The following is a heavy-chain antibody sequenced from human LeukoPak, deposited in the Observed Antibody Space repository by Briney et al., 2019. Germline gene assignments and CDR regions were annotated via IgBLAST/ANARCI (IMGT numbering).Heavy chain of an antibody. Sequence: QPGGSLRLSCAASGFTFSSYEMNWVRQAPGKGLEWISVIYSCGSRYHADSVKGRFTISRDSAKNTLYLQMNRMRGEDTAVYYCARGRSEGSGGSDCYSSYPLGFWGQGTLVSVSS. J-gene: IGHJ4*02. D-gene: IGHD2-21*02. CDR3: ARGRSEGSGGSDCYSSYPLGF. V-gene: IGHV3-66*01. CDR1: GFTFSSYE. CDR2: IYSCGSR.